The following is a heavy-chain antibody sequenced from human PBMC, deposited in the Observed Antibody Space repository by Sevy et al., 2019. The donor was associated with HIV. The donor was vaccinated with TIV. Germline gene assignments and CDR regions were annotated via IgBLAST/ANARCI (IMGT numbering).Heavy chain of an antibody. CDR1: GGAIRNYF. D-gene: IGHD6-13*01. CDR3: ARESIGAVGDFDY. V-gene: IGHV4-59*01. J-gene: IGHJ4*02. CDR2: IYYSGST. Sequence: SETLSLTCTVSGGAIRNYFWSWIRQPPGKGLEWIGYIYYSGSTNYNPSLKTRLTISLDTSKNQFSLNLSSVTAADTAVYYCARESIGAVGDFDYWGQGTLVTVSS.